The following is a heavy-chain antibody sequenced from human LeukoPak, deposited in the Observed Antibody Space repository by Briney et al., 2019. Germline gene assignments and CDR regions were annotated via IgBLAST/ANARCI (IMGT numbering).Heavy chain of an antibody. CDR2: INHDGSNT. V-gene: IGHV3-74*01. J-gene: IGHJ4*02. D-gene: IGHD3-3*01. Sequence: GGSLRLSCATSGFTFTTFWMHWVRQAPGKGLVWVSRINHDGSNTNYADSVKGRFTISRDNAKNTVYLQMNSLRAEDTAVYYCASLVYDFWSGYRANQYYFDYWGQGTLVTVSS. CDR1: GFTFTTFW. CDR3: ASLVYDFWSGYRANQYYFDY.